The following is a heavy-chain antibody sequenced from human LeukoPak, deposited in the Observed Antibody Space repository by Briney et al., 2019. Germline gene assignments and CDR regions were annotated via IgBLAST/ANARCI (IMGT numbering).Heavy chain of an antibody. CDR2: INWNGGST. CDR3: ARDVGSRYDILTGYLGRQDY. D-gene: IGHD3-9*01. V-gene: IGHV3-20*01. J-gene: IGHJ4*02. CDR1: GFTFDDYG. Sequence: GGSLRLSCAASGFTFDDYGMSWVRQAPGKGLEWVPGINWNGGSTGYADSVKGRFTISRDNAKNSLYLQMNSLRAEDTALYHCARDVGSRYDILTGYLGRQDYWGQGTLVTVSS.